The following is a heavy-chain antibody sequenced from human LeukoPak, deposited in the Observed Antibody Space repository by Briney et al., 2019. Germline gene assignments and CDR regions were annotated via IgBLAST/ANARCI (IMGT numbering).Heavy chain of an antibody. V-gene: IGHV4-59*01. J-gene: IGHJ4*02. Sequence: SETLSLTCTVSGGSISSYYWTWIRQPPGKGLEWIGYIYYSGSTNYNPSLKSRVTISVDTSKNQFSLKLSSVTAADTAVYYCARASAMITFGGVIQKYFDYWGQGTLVTVSS. D-gene: IGHD3-16*02. CDR2: IYYSGST. CDR1: GGSISSYY. CDR3: ARASAMITFGGVIQKYFDY.